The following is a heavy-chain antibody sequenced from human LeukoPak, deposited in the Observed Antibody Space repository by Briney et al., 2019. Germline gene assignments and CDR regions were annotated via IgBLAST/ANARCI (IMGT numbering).Heavy chain of an antibody. Sequence: SETLSLTCGVSGDSVSGYYWSWIRRPPEKGLEWIGYIHSSGSTNYSPSLKSRLALSVDTSKNQFSLKLSSVTAADTAVYYCAREKRLRDGYKTLYYFDYWGQGTLVTVSS. CDR2: IHSSGST. D-gene: IGHD5-24*01. CDR3: AREKRLRDGYKTLYYFDY. V-gene: IGHV4-59*02. J-gene: IGHJ4*02. CDR1: GDSVSGYY.